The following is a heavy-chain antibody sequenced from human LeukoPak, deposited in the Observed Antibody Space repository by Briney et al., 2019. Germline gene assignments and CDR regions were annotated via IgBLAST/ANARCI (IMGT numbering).Heavy chain of an antibody. Sequence: PGGSLRLSCAASEFTFSSYDMNWVRQAPGKGLEWVSSISSYSSYIYYADSVKGRFTISRDNAKNSLYLRMNSLRAEDTAVYYCAKDCSSTSCYRSFEYWGQGTLVTVSS. J-gene: IGHJ4*02. CDR3: AKDCSSTSCYRSFEY. CDR1: EFTFSSYD. V-gene: IGHV3-21*04. D-gene: IGHD2-2*01. CDR2: ISSYSSYI.